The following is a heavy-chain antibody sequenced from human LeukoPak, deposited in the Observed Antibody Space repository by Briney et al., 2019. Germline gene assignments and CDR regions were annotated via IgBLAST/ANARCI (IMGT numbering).Heavy chain of an antibody. D-gene: IGHD6-13*01. CDR2: IIPIFGTA. V-gene: IGHV1-69*13. Sequence: SVKVSCKASGGTFSSYAISWVRQAPGQGLEWMGGIIPIFGTANYAQKFRGRVTITADESTSTAYMELSSLRSEDTAVYYCARSAAADANPFDYWGQGTLVTVSS. J-gene: IGHJ4*02. CDR3: ARSAAADANPFDY. CDR1: GGTFSSYA.